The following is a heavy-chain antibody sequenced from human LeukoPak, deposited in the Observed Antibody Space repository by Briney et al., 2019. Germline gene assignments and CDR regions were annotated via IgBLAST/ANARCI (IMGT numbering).Heavy chain of an antibody. J-gene: IGHJ4*01. Sequence: PGGSLRLSXAVSGFSFRSYTMNWVRQAPGKGLEWVSSISSSSSYIYYADSVKGRFTISRDNAKNSLYLQMNSLKAEDTAVYYCARDNSSGWYGEFDYWGQGTLVTVSS. CDR3: ARDNSSGWYGEFDY. D-gene: IGHD6-19*01. CDR1: GFSFRSYT. CDR2: ISSSSSYI. V-gene: IGHV3-21*01.